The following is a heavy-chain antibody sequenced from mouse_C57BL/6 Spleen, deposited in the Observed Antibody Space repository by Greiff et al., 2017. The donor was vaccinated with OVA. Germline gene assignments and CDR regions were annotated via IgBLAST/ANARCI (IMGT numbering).Heavy chain of an antibody. D-gene: IGHD2-4*01. V-gene: IGHV1-64*01. CDR3: ARQDDYDGYFDV. J-gene: IGHJ1*03. CDR2: IHPNSGST. Sequence: VQLQQSGAELVKPGASVKLSCKASGYTFTSYWMHWVKQRPGQGLEWIGMIHPNSGSTNYNEKFKSKATLTVDKSSSTAYMQLSSLTSEDSAVYYCARQDDYDGYFDVWGTGTTVTVSS. CDR1: GYTFTSYW.